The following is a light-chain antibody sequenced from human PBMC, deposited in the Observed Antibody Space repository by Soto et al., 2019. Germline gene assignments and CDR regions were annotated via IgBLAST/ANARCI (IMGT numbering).Light chain of an antibody. V-gene: IGLV2-14*01. J-gene: IGLJ1*01. Sequence: QSALTQPASVSGSPGQSITISCTGTSSDVGGYNYVSWYQQHPGKAPKLMLYYVSNRPSGVSNRFSGSKSGNTASLTSSGLQAEDEADYYCSSYTSSSTLSVFGTGTKLTVL. CDR3: SSYTSSSTLSV. CDR1: SSDVGGYNY. CDR2: YVS.